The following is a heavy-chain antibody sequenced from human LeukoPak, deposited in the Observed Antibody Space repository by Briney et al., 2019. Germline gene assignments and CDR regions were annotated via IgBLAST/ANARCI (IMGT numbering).Heavy chain of an antibody. J-gene: IGHJ6*02. CDR3: AGDSGSGYYYYGMDV. D-gene: IGHD1-26*01. CDR2: IWYDGSNK. V-gene: IGHV3-33*01. Sequence: GGSLRLSCAASGFTFSSYGMHWVRQAPGKGLEWVAVIWYDGSNKYYADSVKGRFTISRDNSKNTLYLQMNSLRAEDTAVYYCAGDSGSGYYYYGMDVWGQGTTVTVSS. CDR1: GFTFSSYG.